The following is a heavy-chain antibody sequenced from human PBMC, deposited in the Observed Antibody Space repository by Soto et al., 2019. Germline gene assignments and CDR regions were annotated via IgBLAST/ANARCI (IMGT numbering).Heavy chain of an antibody. D-gene: IGHD3-22*01. V-gene: IGHV4-39*01. CDR2: IYNSGIT. CDR3: ARRGYYYDSIGYLSVWY. J-gene: IGHJ1*01. CDR1: GGSISSSSYY. Sequence: SETLSLTWTLIGGSISSSSYYWGWIGQPPGKGLEWIGSIYNSGITYYNPSLKSRVTISVDTAKNQFSLKLSSVTAADTAVYYCARRGYYYDSIGYLSVWYWGQGTLVTVS.